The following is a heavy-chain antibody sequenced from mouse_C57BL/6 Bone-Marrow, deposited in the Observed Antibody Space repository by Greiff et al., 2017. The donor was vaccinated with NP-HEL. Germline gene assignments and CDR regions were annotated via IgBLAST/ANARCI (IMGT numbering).Heavy chain of an antibody. CDR1: GYAFSSYW. Sequence: VQLQQSGAELVKPGASVKISCKASGYAFSSYWMNWVKQRPGKGLEWIGQIYPGDGDTNYNGKFKGKATLTADKSSSTAYMQLSSLTSEDSAVYFCARSHYYDYDGRRFFDYWGQGTTLTVSS. V-gene: IGHV1-80*01. CDR2: IYPGDGDT. CDR3: ARSHYYDYDGRRFFDY. J-gene: IGHJ2*01. D-gene: IGHD2-4*01.